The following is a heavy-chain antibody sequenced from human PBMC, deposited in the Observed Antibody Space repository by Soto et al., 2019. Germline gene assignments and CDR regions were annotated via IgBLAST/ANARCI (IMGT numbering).Heavy chain of an antibody. D-gene: IGHD3-9*01. J-gene: IGHJ5*02. Sequence: SGPTLVNPTQTLTLTCTFSGFSLSTSGMCVSWIRQPPGRSLEWLALIDWDDDKYYSTSLKTRLTVSKDTSKNQVVLTMTNMEPVDTATYYCARIRSTYYDILTGYSAPRGWFDPWGQGTLVTVSS. CDR3: ARIRSTYYDILTGYSAPRGWFDP. CDR2: IDWDDDK. V-gene: IGHV2-70*01. CDR1: GFSLSTSGMC.